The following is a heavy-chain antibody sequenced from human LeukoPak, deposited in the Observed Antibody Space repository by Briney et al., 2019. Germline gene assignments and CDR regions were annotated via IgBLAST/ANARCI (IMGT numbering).Heavy chain of an antibody. D-gene: IGHD6-19*01. CDR3: ERVPYSSGWSNFDY. V-gene: IGHV6-1*01. CDR2: TYYRSKWYN. J-gene: IGHJ4*02. CDR1: GDSVSSNSAA. Sequence: SQTLPLTCAISGDSVSSNSAAWNWIRQSPSRGLEWLGRTYYRSKWYNDYAVSVKSRITINPDTSKNQFSLQLNSVTPEDTAVYFCERVPYSSGWSNFDYWGQGTLVTVSS.